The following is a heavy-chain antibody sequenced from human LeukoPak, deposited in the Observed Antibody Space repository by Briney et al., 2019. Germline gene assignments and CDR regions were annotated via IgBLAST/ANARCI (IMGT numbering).Heavy chain of an antibody. CDR1: VYTFTSYG. J-gene: IGHJ4*02. CDR3: ARGRASSSWYYFDY. CDR2: ISAYNGNT. D-gene: IGHD6-13*01. Sequence: GASVKVSCKASVYTFTSYGISWVRQAPGQGLERMGCISAYNGNTHYAQKLQGRVTMTTDTSTSTGYMELRSVRSDDTAVYYCARGRASSSWYYFDYWGQGTLVTVSS. V-gene: IGHV1-18*01.